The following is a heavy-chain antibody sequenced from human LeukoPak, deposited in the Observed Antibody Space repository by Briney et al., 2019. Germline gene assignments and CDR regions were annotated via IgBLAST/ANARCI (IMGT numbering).Heavy chain of an antibody. CDR2: INPNSGGT. J-gene: IGHJ4*02. V-gene: IGHV1-2*06. CDR1: GYTFTGYW. CDR3: ARDSLGYDSSGYYFRGFDY. Sequence: ASVKVSCKASGYTFTGYWHWVRQAPGQGLEWMGRINPNSGGTDYAQKFQGRVTMTRDTSISTAYMELSSLRSDDTAVYYCARDSLGYDSSGYYFRGFDYWGQGTLVTVSS. D-gene: IGHD3-22*01.